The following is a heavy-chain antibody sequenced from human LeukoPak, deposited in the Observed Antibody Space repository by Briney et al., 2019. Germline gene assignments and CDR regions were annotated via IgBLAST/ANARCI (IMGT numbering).Heavy chain of an antibody. V-gene: IGHV1-69*06. D-gene: IGHD3-3*01. CDR3: ARVLGYDFWSGYYTNWFDP. CDR1: GGTFSSYA. Sequence: ASVKVSCKASGGTFSSYAISWVRQAPGQGLEWMGGIIPIFGTANYAQKFQGRVTITADKSTSTAYMELSSLRSEDTAVYYCARVLGYDFWSGYYTNWFDPWGQGTLVTVSS. CDR2: IIPIFGTA. J-gene: IGHJ5*02.